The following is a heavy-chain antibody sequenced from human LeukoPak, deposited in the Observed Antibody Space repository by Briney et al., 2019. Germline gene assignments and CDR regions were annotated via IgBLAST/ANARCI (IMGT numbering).Heavy chain of an antibody. CDR3: ASRLGYCSGGSCLPYYYFYYGMDV. J-gene: IGHJ6*04. Sequence: SEPLSLTCTVSCGSISSYYWSWIRQPPGKGLEWSGYICYSGSTNYNPSLKSRVTISVDTSKNQFSLKLSSVTAADTTAYYCASRLGYCSGGSCLPYYYFYYGMDVWGKGTTVTVSS. V-gene: IGHV4-59*01. CDR1: CGSISSYY. D-gene: IGHD2-15*01. CDR2: ICYSGST.